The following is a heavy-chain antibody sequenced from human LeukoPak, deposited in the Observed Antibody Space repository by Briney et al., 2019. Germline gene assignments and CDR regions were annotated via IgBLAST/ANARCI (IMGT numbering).Heavy chain of an antibody. CDR3: ARAGTFYYGSGSYFLLTWIDP. CDR1: GYTFTSYG. V-gene: IGHV1-2*02. Sequence: ASVKVSCKASGYTFTSYGISWVRQAPGQGLEWMGLINPNSGETNYAKKFQGRVTMTRDTSISTAYMELSRLASDDTAVYYCARAGTFYYGSGSYFLLTWIDPWGQGTLVTVSS. J-gene: IGHJ5*02. CDR2: INPNSGET. D-gene: IGHD3-10*01.